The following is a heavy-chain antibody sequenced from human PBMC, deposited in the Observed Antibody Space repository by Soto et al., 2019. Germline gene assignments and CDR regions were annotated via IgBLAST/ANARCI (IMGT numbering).Heavy chain of an antibody. J-gene: IGHJ3*02. V-gene: IGHV3-23*01. Sequence: GGSLRLSCAASGFTFSSYAMSWVRQAPGKGLEWVSVISGSGGSTYDADSVKGRFTISRDNSKNTLYLQMNSLRAEDTAVYYSASRGWYPWAFDIWGQGTMVTVS. CDR2: ISGSGGST. CDR3: ASRGWYPWAFDI. D-gene: IGHD6-19*01. CDR1: GFTFSSYA.